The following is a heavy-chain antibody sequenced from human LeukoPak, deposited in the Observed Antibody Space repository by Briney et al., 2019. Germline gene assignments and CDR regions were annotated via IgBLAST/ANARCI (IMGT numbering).Heavy chain of an antibody. CDR1: GFTFSSYG. CDR3: AKRPFGSGPGGYCYYYMDV. CDR2: IRYDGSNK. V-gene: IGHV3-30*02. Sequence: GGSLRLSCAASGFTFSSYGMHWVRQAPGKGLEWVAFIRYDGSNKYYADSVKGRFTISRDNSKNTLYLQMNSLRAEDTAVYYCAKRPFGSGPGGYCYYYMDVWGKGTTVTISS. J-gene: IGHJ6*03. D-gene: IGHD6-19*01.